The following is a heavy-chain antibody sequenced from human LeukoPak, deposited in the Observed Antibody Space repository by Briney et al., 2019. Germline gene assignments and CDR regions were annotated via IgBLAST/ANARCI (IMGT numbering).Heavy chain of an antibody. CDR1: GFSFTSYW. D-gene: IGHD4-17*01. Sequence: GSLRLSCAASGFSFTSYWMHWVRQPPGKGLVWVSRVDHDGSGTAYADSVTGRLTISRDNAKNTVYLQMNSLRAEDTAVYYCATDLGWGQGTLVTVSS. V-gene: IGHV3-74*01. CDR3: ATDLG. CDR2: VDHDGSGT. J-gene: IGHJ4*02.